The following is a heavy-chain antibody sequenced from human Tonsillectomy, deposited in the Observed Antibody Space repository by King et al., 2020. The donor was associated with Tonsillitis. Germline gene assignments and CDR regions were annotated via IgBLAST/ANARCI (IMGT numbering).Heavy chain of an antibody. Sequence: DVQLVESGGGLVQPGGSLRLSCAASVFNFHNYGMNWVRQAPGTGLEWISYIRNNSNTIYYADSVKGRFTISRDNAKNSLFLQMNSLRAEDTAIYYCVSSTAYDWYFDLWGRGTLVTVSS. CDR1: VFNFHNYG. V-gene: IGHV3-48*04. CDR2: IRNNSNTI. J-gene: IGHJ2*01. D-gene: IGHD4-17*01. CDR3: VSSTAYDWYFDL.